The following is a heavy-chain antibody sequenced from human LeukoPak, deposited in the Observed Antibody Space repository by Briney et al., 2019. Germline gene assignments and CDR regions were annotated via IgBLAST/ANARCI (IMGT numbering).Heavy chain of an antibody. CDR1: GFTFSSYS. Sequence: GGSLRLSCAASGFTFSSYSINWVRQAPGKGLEWVSSISGSGGSTYYADSVKGRFTISRDNSKNTLYVQMDSLRAEDTAVYYCAKDTGYCTGGSCSSGYNWFDPWGQGTLVTVSS. J-gene: IGHJ5*02. CDR3: AKDTGYCTGGSCSSGYNWFDP. CDR2: ISGSGGST. D-gene: IGHD2-15*01. V-gene: IGHV3-23*01.